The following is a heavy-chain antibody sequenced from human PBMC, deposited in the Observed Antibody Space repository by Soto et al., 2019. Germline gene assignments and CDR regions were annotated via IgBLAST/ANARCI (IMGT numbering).Heavy chain of an antibody. CDR3: TRSIGSGGVIGGFDY. J-gene: IGHJ4*02. V-gene: IGHV1-69*01. CDR2: IIPMFDTP. D-gene: IGHD3-16*02. Sequence: QVQLVQSETEVKKPGSAVKVSCKASGGTFNTYAMNWVRQAPGQGLEWMGGIIPMFDTPRYAQKFQGRVTITVDESTTTAYMELSSLRSDDTAGYYCTRSIGSGGVIGGFDYWGQGTLVTVSS. CDR1: GGTFNTYA.